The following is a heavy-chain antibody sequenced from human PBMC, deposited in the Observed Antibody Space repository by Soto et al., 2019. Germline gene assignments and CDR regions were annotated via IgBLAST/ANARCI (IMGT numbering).Heavy chain of an antibody. Sequence: ASVKLSCKACGDSFTNYDITWVRQAPGQGLEWMGWISAYNGNTYYAQKLQDRVTMTTDTSTSTAYMELTSLTSDDTAVYYCARGGSGDVDYWGQGTLVTVSS. CDR2: ISAYNGNT. J-gene: IGHJ4*02. D-gene: IGHD3-10*01. V-gene: IGHV1-18*01. CDR1: GDSFTNYD. CDR3: ARGGSGDVDY.